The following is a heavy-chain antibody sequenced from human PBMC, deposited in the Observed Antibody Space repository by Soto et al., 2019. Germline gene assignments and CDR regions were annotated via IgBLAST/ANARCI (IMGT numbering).Heavy chain of an antibody. CDR3: AKDLDFHYYFDY. Sequence: QVQLVESGGGVVQPGRSLRLSCAASGFTFSSYGMHWVRQAPGKGLEWVAVISYDGSNKFYADSVKGRFTIYRDNSKNTLYLQMNSLRAEDTAVYYCAKDLDFHYYFDYWGQGTLVTVSS. V-gene: IGHV3-30*18. CDR1: GFTFSSYG. D-gene: IGHD3-3*01. J-gene: IGHJ4*02. CDR2: ISYDGSNK.